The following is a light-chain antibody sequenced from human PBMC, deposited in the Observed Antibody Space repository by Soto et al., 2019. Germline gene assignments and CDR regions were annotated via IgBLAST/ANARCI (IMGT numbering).Light chain of an antibody. CDR3: QQRSNWPLA. J-gene: IGKJ4*01. CDR1: QSVSSY. CDR2: DAS. Sequence: DIVLTQSPPTLSLFPGERATLSCRASQSVSSYLAWYQQKPGQAPRLLIYDASHRATGIPARFSGSGSGTDFTLTISSLEPEDFAVYYCQQRSNWPLAFGGGTKVEIK. V-gene: IGKV3-11*01.